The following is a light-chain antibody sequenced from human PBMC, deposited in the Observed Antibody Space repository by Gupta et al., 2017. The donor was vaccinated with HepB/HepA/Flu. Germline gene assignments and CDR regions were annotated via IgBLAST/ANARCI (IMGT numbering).Light chain of an antibody. V-gene: IGLV3-1*01. CDR3: QAWDSSTYVV. CDR1: KLGNKY. J-gene: IGLJ2*01. CDR2: EDR. Sequence: SSELTQPPSVSVSPGQTASITCSGDKLGNKYVCWYQQRPGQSPVLVIYEDRKRPSGIPERFSGSNSGNTATLTISGTQAMDEADYYCQAWDSSTYVVFGGGTKLTVL.